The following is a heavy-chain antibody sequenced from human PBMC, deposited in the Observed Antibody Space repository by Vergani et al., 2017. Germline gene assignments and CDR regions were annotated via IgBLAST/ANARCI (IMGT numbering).Heavy chain of an antibody. CDR3: ARWVTRAQYYYYMDV. CDR1: GGSISSSNW. J-gene: IGHJ6*03. V-gene: IGHV4-4*02. Sequence: QVQLQESGPGLVKPSGTLSLTCAFSGGSISSSNWWSWVRQPPGKGLEWIGEIYHSGSTNYNPSLKSRVTISVDKSKNQFSRKLSSVTAADTAVYYCARWVTRAQYYYYMDVWGKGTTVTVSS. D-gene: IGHD5-18*01. CDR2: IYHSGST.